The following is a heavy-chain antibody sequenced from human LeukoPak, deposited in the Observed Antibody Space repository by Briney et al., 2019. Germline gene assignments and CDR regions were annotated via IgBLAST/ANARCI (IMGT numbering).Heavy chain of an antibody. D-gene: IGHD3-10*01. CDR2: ISGSGGST. V-gene: IGHV3-23*01. CDR1: GFTFSSYA. CDR3: AKDAFRGVITPLDY. Sequence: PGRSLRLSCAASGFTFSSYAMSWVRQAPGKGLEWVSAISGSGGSTYYADSVKGRFTISRDNSKNTLYLQMNSLRAEDTAVYYCAKDAFRGVITPLDYWGQGTLVTVSS. J-gene: IGHJ4*02.